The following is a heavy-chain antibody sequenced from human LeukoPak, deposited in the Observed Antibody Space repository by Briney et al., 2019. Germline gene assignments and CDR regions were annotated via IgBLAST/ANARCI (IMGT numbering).Heavy chain of an antibody. D-gene: IGHD3-16*02. CDR3: AKLASDYVWGTYRPFDF. J-gene: IGHJ4*02. V-gene: IGHV3-23*01. Sequence: GGSLGLSCAASGFTFSNYAMSWVRQAPGKGLEWVSAISGSDGSTYYADSVKGRFTISRDNSKNTLYLQMNSLRAEDTAVYYCAKLASDYVWGTYRPFDFWGQGTLVTVSS. CDR1: GFTFSNYA. CDR2: ISGSDGST.